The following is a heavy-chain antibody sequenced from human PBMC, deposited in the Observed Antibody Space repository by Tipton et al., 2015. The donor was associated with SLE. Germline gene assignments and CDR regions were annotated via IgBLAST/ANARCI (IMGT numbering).Heavy chain of an antibody. D-gene: IGHD4-11*01. J-gene: IGHJ4*02. CDR1: GFTFSSYW. CDR2: IKEDGSER. V-gene: IGHV3-7*01. Sequence: SLRLSCAASGFTFSSYWMSWVRQAPGKGLEWVANIKEDGSERYYVDSVKGRFTISRDNAQNSLYLQMNSLRAEDTAVYYCARISTVTTSFDSWGQGTLVTVSS. CDR3: ARISTVTTSFDS.